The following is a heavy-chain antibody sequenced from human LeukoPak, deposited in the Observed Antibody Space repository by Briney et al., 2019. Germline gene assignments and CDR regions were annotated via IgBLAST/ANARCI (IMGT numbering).Heavy chain of an antibody. J-gene: IGHJ6*04. V-gene: IGHV3-7*01. Sequence: GGSLRLSCEASGLTFNKYWMTWVRQAPGKGLEWVANIKQDGSEKNYVDSVKGRFIISRDNAKNSLSLRMNSLRAEGTAVYYCAELGITMIGGVWGKGTTVTISS. D-gene: IGHD3-10*02. CDR3: AELGITMIGGV. CDR1: GLTFNKYW. CDR2: IKQDGSEK.